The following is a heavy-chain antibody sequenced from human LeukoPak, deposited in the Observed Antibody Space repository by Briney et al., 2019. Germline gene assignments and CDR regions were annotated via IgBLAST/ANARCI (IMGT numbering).Heavy chain of an antibody. CDR3: ARHDYYDSFQH. D-gene: IGHD3-22*01. J-gene: IGHJ1*01. CDR2: IYYSGST. Sequence: ASETLSLTCTVSGGSISSSSYYWGWIRQPPGKGLEWIGSIYYSGSTYYNPSLKSRVTISVDTSKNQFSLKLSSVTAADTAVYYCARHDYYDSFQHWGQGTLVTVSS. CDR1: GGSISSSSYY. V-gene: IGHV4-39*01.